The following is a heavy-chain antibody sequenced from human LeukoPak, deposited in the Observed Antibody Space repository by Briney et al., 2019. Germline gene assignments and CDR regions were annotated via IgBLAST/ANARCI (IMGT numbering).Heavy chain of an antibody. Sequence: GGSLRLSCAASGYTFSSYAMSWVRQAPGEGLEWVSAISGSGGSTYYADSVKGRFTISRDNSKNTLNMQMNRFIAEYTAGDYCAKGLTTVLISPEGAFDIWGQGTMVTVSS. D-gene: IGHD4/OR15-4a*01. CDR2: ISGSGGST. V-gene: IGHV3-23*01. CDR3: AKGLTTVLISPEGAFDI. CDR1: GYTFSSYA. J-gene: IGHJ3*02.